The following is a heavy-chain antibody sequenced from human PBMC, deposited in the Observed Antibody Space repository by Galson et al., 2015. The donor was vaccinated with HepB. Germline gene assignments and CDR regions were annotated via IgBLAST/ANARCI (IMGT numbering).Heavy chain of an antibody. J-gene: IGHJ4*02. CDR3: ARDQNYYGSGSYYNGVDY. D-gene: IGHD3-10*01. Sequence: SVKVSCKASGSTFTSYYMHWVRQAPGQGLEWMGIINPSGGSTSYAQKFQGRVTMTRDTSTSTVYMELSSLRSEDTAVYYCARDQNYYGSGSYYNGVDYWGQGTLVTVSS. CDR2: INPSGGST. V-gene: IGHV1-46*01. CDR1: GSTFTSYY.